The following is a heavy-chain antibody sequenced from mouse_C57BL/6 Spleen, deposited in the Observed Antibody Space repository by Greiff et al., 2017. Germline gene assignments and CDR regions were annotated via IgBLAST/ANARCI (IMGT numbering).Heavy chain of an antibody. CDR2: IHPNSGST. J-gene: IGHJ4*01. V-gene: IGHV1-64*01. CDR1: GYTFTSYW. Sequence: QVQLKQPGAELVKPGASVKLSCKASGYTFTSYWTHWVKQRPGQGLEWIGMIHPNSGSTNYNEKFKSKATLTVDKSSSTAYMQLSSLTSEDSAVYYCATSAMVTTRAMDYWGQGTSVTVSS. CDR3: ATSAMVTTRAMDY. D-gene: IGHD2-2*01.